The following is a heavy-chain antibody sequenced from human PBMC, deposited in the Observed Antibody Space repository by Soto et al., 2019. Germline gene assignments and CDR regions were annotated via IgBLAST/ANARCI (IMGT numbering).Heavy chain of an antibody. Sequence: SQAVSRTCAISVDSVSSNSAAWNWFRQSPSRGLEWLGRTYYRSKWYNDYAVSVKSRITINPDTSKNQFSLQLNSVTPEDTDGYCWARGGWYRLVYWGQATLVSVSS. CDR2: TYYRSKWYN. D-gene: IGHD6-19*01. V-gene: IGHV6-1*01. J-gene: IGHJ4*01. CDR1: VDSVSSNSAA. CDR3: ARGGWYRLVY.